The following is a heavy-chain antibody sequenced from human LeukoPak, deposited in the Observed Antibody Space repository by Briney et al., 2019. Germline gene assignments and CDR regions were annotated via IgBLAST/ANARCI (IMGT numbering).Heavy chain of an antibody. CDR1: GFTFSSFA. J-gene: IGHJ4*02. CDR3: AKKHFPTSGWIDS. D-gene: IGHD6-19*01. Sequence: AGSLRLSSTASGFTFSSFAMAWVPHAPGKGLECVSTISASLGTPYHSDSVKGRFTISRDNSKNTVSLEMNSLRAEDTAVYYCAKKHFPTSGWIDSWGQGTLVTVSS. CDR2: ISASLGTP. V-gene: IGHV3-23*01.